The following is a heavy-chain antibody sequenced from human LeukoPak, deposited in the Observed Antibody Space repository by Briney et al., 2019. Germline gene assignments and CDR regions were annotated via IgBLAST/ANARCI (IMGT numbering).Heavy chain of an antibody. CDR3: ARRRGVKRGYDLGYGMDV. J-gene: IGHJ6*02. CDR2: ISAYNGNT. D-gene: IGHD5-12*01. CDR1: GYTFTSYG. V-gene: IGHV1-18*01. Sequence: ASVKVSCKASGYTFTSYGISWVRQAPGQGLEWMGWISAYNGNTNYAQKLQGRVTMTTDTSTSTAYMELRSLRSDDTAVYYCARRRGVKRGYDLGYGMDVWGQGTTVTVSS.